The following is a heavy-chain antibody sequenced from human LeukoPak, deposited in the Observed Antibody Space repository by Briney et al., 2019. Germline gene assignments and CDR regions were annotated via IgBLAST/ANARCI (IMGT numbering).Heavy chain of an antibody. D-gene: IGHD6-13*01. Sequence: PGGSLRLSCAASGFTFSTYSMNWVRQAPGKGLEWLSYIIKSSSTIYYGDSVKGRFTISRDNAKNSLYLQMNSLRAEDTAVFYCARAIIAATGTAYYYYYMDVWGKGTTVTVS. CDR1: GFTFSTYS. V-gene: IGHV3-48*01. CDR2: IIKSSSTI. CDR3: ARAIIAATGTAYYYYYMDV. J-gene: IGHJ6*03.